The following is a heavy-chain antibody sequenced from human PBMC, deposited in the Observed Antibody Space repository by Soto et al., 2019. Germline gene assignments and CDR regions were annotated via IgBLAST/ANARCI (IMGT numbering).Heavy chain of an antibody. CDR2: VFYTGST. V-gene: IGHV4-59*01. Sequence: QVQLQESGPGLVKASETLSLTCTVSGGSISSYYWSWIRQPPGKGLEYIGYVFYTGSTNYNPSLTSRVTIAIDTSRNQFSLKLRSVTAADTAVYYCARYSSSSSHFEHWGQGTLVTVSS. CDR3: ARYSSSSSHFEH. J-gene: IGHJ1*01. CDR1: GGSISSYY. D-gene: IGHD6-13*01.